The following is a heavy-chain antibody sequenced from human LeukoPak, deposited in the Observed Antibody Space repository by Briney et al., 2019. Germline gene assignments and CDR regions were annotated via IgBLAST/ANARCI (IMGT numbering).Heavy chain of an antibody. J-gene: IGHJ3*02. CDR2: NSGGST. D-gene: IGHD4-17*01. Sequence: GGSLRLSCAVSGLTVSNNYMSWVRQAPGKGLEWVSVNSGGSTYYADSVKGRFTISRDNSKNTVYLQMNSLRDEDTAVYYCAKSVRSTVTLDAFDIWGQGTMVTVSS. CDR1: GLTVSNNY. V-gene: IGHV3-53*01. CDR3: AKSVRSTVTLDAFDI.